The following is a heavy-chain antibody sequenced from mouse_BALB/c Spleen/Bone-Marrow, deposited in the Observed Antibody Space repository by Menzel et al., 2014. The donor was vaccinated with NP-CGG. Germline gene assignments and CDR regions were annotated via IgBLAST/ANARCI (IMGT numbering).Heavy chain of an antibody. D-gene: IGHD3-1*01. Sequence: QVQLQQSGAELMKPGASVNMSCKATGYTFSSYWIEWVKQRPGHGLEWIGDILPGSNGANYNEKFKGKATFTADTSSNTVYMEIDSLTSEDSAVYYCAREGLSDFFAYWGQGTLVTVSA. V-gene: IGHV1-9*01. J-gene: IGHJ3*01. CDR3: AREGLSDFFAY. CDR1: GYTFSSYW. CDR2: ILPGSNGA.